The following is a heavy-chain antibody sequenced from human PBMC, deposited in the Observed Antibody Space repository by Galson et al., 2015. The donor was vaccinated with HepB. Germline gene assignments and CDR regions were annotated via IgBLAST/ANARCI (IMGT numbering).Heavy chain of an antibody. J-gene: IGHJ2*01. V-gene: IGHV3-49*04. CDR2: IRSKAYGGTT. D-gene: IGHD6-19*01. Sequence: SLRLSCAASGFTFGDYAMSWVRQAPGKGLEWVGFIRSKAYGGTTEYAASVKGRFTISRDDSKSIAYLQMNSLKTEDTAVYYCTRDLVSGWYGSVSPRYFDLWGRGTLVAVSS. CDR3: TRDLVSGWYGSVSPRYFDL. CDR1: GFTFGDYA.